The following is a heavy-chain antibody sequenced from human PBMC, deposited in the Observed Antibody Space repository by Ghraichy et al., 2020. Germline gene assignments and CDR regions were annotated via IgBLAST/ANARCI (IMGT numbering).Heavy chain of an antibody. Sequence: GGSLRLSCAASGFTFSSYSMNWVRQAPGKGLEWVSSISSSSSYIYYADSVKGRFTISRDNDKNSLYLQMNSMRAEDTAVYYCARGVPHGGGYDGCFDYWGQGTLVTVSS. CDR3: ARGVPHGGGYDGCFDY. CDR1: GFTFSSYS. D-gene: IGHD5-12*01. J-gene: IGHJ4*02. CDR2: ISSSSSYI. V-gene: IGHV3-21*01.